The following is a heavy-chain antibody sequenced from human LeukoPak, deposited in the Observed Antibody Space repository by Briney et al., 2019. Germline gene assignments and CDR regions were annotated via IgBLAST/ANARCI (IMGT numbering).Heavy chain of an antibody. Sequence: GGSLRLSCAASGLTFSNYAMSWVRQAPGKGLEWVSSISSSSSCIYYADSVKGRFTISRDNAKNSLYLQMNSLRAEDTAVYYCARGPVGSGWYQDYWGQGTLVTVSS. V-gene: IGHV3-21*01. D-gene: IGHD6-19*01. CDR3: ARGPVGSGWYQDY. CDR1: GLTFSNYA. J-gene: IGHJ4*02. CDR2: ISSSSSCI.